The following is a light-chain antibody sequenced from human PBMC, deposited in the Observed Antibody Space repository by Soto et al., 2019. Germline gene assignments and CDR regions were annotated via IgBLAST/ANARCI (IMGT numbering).Light chain of an antibody. CDR2: DTS. Sequence: EIVLTQSPDTLSLSPGERVTLSCRASQNVRNYIIWYQQKPGQAHTPLISDTSTRAAGIPTRFSGTGSGTDYTLTISSLQPEDFAVYYCQQRSSWPITFGQGTRLEIK. CDR3: QQRSSWPIT. CDR1: QNVRNY. J-gene: IGKJ5*01. V-gene: IGKV3-11*01.